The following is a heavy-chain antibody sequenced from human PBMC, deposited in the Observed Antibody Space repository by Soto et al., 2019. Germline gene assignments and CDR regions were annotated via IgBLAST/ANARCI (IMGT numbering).Heavy chain of an antibody. CDR1: GFTLSNYG. D-gene: IGHD3-3*01. V-gene: IGHV3-30*18. CDR3: AKCGRRFLDYFDY. CDR2: ISYDGTNQ. J-gene: IGHJ4*02. Sequence: QVQLVESGGGVGQPGRALRLSCAASGFTLSNYGMHWVRQAPGKGLEWVAFISYDGTNQYYADSVKGRFTISRDSSKSALYLQMNRLRGEETAVYYCAKCGRRFLDYFDYWGQGTLVTVSS.